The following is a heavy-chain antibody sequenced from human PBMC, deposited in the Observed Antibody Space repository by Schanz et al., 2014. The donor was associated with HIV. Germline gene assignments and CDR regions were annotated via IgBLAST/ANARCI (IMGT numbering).Heavy chain of an antibody. J-gene: IGHJ5*02. CDR2: IRGGAGGT. CDR1: GFRLSDYY. V-gene: IGHV3-23*04. D-gene: IGHD6-6*01. CDR3: VGHGSSSS. Sequence: VQLVESGGVLVKPGGSLRLSCAASGFRLSDYYMSWIRQAPGKGLEWVSDIRGGAGGTYYADSVKGRFTISRDNSKSTLYLQMNRLRAEDTAVYYCVGHGSSSSWGLGTLVTVSS.